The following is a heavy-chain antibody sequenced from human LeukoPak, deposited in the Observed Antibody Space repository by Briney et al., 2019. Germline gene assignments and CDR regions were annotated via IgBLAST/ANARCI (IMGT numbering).Heavy chain of an antibody. Sequence: PGGSLRLSCVGSGFSSSDYYMSWIRQAPGKGLEWVSYISNDSVDKYYVDSVRGRFTISRDNAKKSMYLQMSGLRVEDTAVYYCARRDWVSGAVRAFDIWGQGTMVTVSS. V-gene: IGHV3-11*04. CDR2: ISNDSVDK. CDR1: GFSSSDYY. CDR3: ARRDWVSGAVRAFDI. D-gene: IGHD3-3*01. J-gene: IGHJ3*02.